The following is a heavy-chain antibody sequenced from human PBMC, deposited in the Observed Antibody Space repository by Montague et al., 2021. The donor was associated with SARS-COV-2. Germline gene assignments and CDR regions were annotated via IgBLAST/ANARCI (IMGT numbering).Heavy chain of an antibody. CDR2: VLYNKGT. CDR1: GVSVTDYY. D-gene: IGHD3-9*01. Sequence: SETLSLTCTVSGVSVTDYYWGWIRQPPGKGLEWVGDVLYNKGTNFNPSLKSRVAISVDTSKNQFSLRLTSVTAADTASYYCVRHPHYDGLNGPPDFWDQGTLVTVSS. V-gene: IGHV4-59*08. CDR3: VRHPHYDGLNGPPDF. J-gene: IGHJ4*02.